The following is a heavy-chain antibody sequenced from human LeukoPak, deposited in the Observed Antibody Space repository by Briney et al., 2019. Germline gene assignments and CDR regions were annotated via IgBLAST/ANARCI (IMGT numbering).Heavy chain of an antibody. CDR1: GGSISSYY. J-gene: IGHJ4*02. V-gene: IGHV4-59*01. CDR3: ARDPGGYYFDY. Sequence: SETLSLTCTVSGGSISSYYWSWIRQPPGKGLEWIGYIYYSGSTNYNPSLKSRVTISVDTSKNQFSLKLSSVTAADTAVYYCARDPGGYYFDYWGQGTLVTVSS. CDR2: IYYSGST.